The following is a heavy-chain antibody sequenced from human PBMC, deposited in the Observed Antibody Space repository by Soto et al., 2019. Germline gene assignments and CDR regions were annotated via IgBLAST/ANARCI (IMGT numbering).Heavy chain of an antibody. Sequence: QITLKESGPTLVKPTQTLTLTCTFSGFSLSTSAVGVGWIRQPPGKALEWLAFIYWDDDKLYSPSLKSSLTITKDTAKTRVVLAMTNMDPVDTATYYCAHLVVAGLTYYFDYWGQGTLVTVSS. J-gene: IGHJ4*02. CDR1: GFSLSTSAVG. CDR3: AHLVVAGLTYYFDY. CDR2: IYWDDDK. D-gene: IGHD2-8*02. V-gene: IGHV2-5*02.